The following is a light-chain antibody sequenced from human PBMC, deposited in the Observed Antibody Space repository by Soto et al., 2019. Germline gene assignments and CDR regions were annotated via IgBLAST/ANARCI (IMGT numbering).Light chain of an antibody. Sequence: DIQMTQSPSSVSASVGDRVTITCRASQGISSNLVWYHQKPGKAPNLLIYIASSLQSGVPSRFSGSGSGTDFTLTITSLQPEDFATYYCQQANSFPLAFGQGTKVEIK. J-gene: IGKJ1*01. V-gene: IGKV1-12*01. CDR3: QQANSFPLA. CDR1: QGISSN. CDR2: IAS.